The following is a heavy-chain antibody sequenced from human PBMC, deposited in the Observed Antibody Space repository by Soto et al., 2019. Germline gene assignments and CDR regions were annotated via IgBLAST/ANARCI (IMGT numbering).Heavy chain of an antibody. CDR3: ASRDTELLPGVFDY. V-gene: IGHV4-38-2*01. CDR1: GYSISSGYY. J-gene: IGHJ4*02. Sequence: QVQLQESGPGLVKPSETLSLTCAVSGYSISSGYYWGWIRQHPGKELEWIGSIYHSGGTYYNPPLKSRVTISVDTSKNQFSLRLSSVPGADTAVYYCASRDTELLPGVFDYWGQGTLVTVSS. CDR2: IYHSGGT. D-gene: IGHD1-26*01.